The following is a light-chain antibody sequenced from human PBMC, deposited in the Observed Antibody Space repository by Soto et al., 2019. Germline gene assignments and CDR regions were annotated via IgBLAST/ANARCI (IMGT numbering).Light chain of an antibody. Sequence: QSALTQPASVSGSPGQSITISCTGTGSDVGGYNYVSWYQQHPGKAPKLMIYDVSNRPSGVSIRFSRSKSGNTASLTISGLQAEDEADYYCSSYTSSSTLVVFGGGTKLTVL. CDR1: GSDVGGYNY. V-gene: IGLV2-14*03. J-gene: IGLJ2*01. CDR2: DVS. CDR3: SSYTSSSTLVV.